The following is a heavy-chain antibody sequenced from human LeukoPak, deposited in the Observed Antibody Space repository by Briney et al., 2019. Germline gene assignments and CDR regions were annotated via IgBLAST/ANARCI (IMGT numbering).Heavy chain of an antibody. CDR2: ITSSGDGT. V-gene: IGHV3-23*01. J-gene: IGHJ4*02. CDR1: GFTFSIYA. Sequence: GGSLRLSCAASGFTFSIYAMSWVRQAPGKGLQWVSSITSSGDGTYYADSVKGRFTISRDNSENMLYLQMNSLRVEDTAVYFCAKNRPNYYGSNGHYYRRDGDYWGQGTLVTVSS. CDR3: AKNRPNYYGSNGHYYRRDGDY. D-gene: IGHD3-22*01.